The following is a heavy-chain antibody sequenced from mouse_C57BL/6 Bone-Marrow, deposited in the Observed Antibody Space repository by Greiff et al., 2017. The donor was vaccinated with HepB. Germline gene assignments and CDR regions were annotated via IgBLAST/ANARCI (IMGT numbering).Heavy chain of an antibody. V-gene: IGHV1-55*01. CDR2: IYPGSGGT. CDR3: ARSLRFRRGAMDY. Sequence: QVQLQQPGAELVKPGASVKMSCKASGYTFTSYWITWVKQRPGQGLEWIGDIYPGSGGTNYNEKFKSKATLTVDTSSSTAYMQLSSLTSEDSAVYCCARSLRFRRGAMDYWGQRTSVTVSS. J-gene: IGHJ4*01. CDR1: GYTFTSYW. D-gene: IGHD3-2*02.